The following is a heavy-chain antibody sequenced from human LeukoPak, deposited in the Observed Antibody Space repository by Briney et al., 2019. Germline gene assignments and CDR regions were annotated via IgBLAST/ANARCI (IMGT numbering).Heavy chain of an antibody. D-gene: IGHD6-13*01. J-gene: IGHJ4*02. CDR2: INPNSGAT. V-gene: IGHV1-2*02. CDR3: ARGGVRTAASNFDY. Sequence: ASVKVSCKASGYNFVVYYMHWVRQAPGQGLEWLGWINPNSGATKYALRYQGRVTMTRDTSISTSYMEVSRLTSDDTAVYYCARGGVRTAASNFDYWGQGTLVTVFS. CDR1: GYNFVVYY.